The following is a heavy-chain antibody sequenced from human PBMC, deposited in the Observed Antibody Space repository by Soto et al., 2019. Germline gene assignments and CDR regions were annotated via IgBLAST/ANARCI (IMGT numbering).Heavy chain of an antibody. D-gene: IGHD4-17*01. J-gene: IGHJ2*01. CDR2: ISGSGGST. CDR1: GFTFSSYA. Sequence: GGSLRLSCAASGFTFSSYAMSWVRQAPGKGLEWVSAISGSGGSTYYADSVKGRVTMTTDTSTSTAYMGLRSLRSDDTAVYYCARAPPFGTTVTTTLWYFDLWGRGTLVTVSS. CDR3: ARAPPFGTTVTTTLWYFDL. V-gene: IGHV3-23*01.